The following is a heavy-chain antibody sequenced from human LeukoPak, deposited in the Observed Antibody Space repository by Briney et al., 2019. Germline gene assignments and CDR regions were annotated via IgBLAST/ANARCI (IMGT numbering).Heavy chain of an antibody. CDR2: MSFDGSQ. J-gene: IGHJ3*02. Sequence: GGSLRLSCAASGFTFSSYWMSWVRQAPGKGLEWVAGMSFDGSQYYVDSVKGRFTISRDNSGNTVFLHMTSLRPEDTAVYFCAREGHTSGFCGAFDIWGQGTTVTISS. CDR1: GFTFSSYW. V-gene: IGHV3-30*03. CDR3: AREGHTSGFCGAFDI. D-gene: IGHD5-12*01.